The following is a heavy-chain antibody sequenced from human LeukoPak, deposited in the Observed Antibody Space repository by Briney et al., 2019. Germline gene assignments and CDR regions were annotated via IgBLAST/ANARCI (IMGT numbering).Heavy chain of an antibody. D-gene: IGHD2-15*01. Sequence: GASVKVSCKASGYTFTGYYMHWVRQAPGQGLEWMGWINPNSGGTNYAQKFQGRVTMTRDTSISTAYMELSRLRSDDTAVYYCARVGVIWDLLGYCSGGSCYPFDYWGQGTLVTVSS. J-gene: IGHJ4*02. CDR3: ARVGVIWDLLGYCSGGSCYPFDY. CDR2: INPNSGGT. CDR1: GYTFTGYY. V-gene: IGHV1-2*02.